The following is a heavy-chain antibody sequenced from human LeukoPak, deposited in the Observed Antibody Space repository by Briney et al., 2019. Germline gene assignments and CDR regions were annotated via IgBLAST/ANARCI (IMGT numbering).Heavy chain of an antibody. V-gene: IGHV3-66*01. CDR3: ARSITMVRGVWGYFDY. CDR2: IYSGGNT. Sequence: GGSLRLSCAASGLTVSTNYMSWVRQAPGKGLEWVSVIYSGGNTYYADSVKGRFTISRDNSKNTLYLQMNSLRAEDTAVYYCARSITMVRGVWGYFDYWGQGTLVSVSS. D-gene: IGHD3-10*01. J-gene: IGHJ4*02. CDR1: GLTVSTNY.